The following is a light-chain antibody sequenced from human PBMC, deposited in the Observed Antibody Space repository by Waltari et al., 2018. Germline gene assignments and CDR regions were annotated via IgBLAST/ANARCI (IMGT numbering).Light chain of an antibody. J-gene: IGLJ3*02. CDR2: KAN. Sequence: VVHQEPSFSVSPGGTVTLTCSFSSGPLSRTPYPSWYQQSPGQTPRTLVYKANIRSSGVPDRFSCSVLGNKAVLIITGAQAEDESTYYCLLYMGSGIWVFGGGTKLTVL. CDR1: SGPLSRTPY. V-gene: IGLV8-61*01. CDR3: LLYMGSGIWV.